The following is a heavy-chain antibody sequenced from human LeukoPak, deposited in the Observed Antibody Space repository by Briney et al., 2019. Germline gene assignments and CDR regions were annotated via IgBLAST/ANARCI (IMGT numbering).Heavy chain of an antibody. CDR2: IFYSGST. CDR3: ARDWGAYSYGYFDY. D-gene: IGHD5-18*01. J-gene: IGHJ4*02. Sequence: SETLSLTCAVYGGSFSGYYWSWIRQPPGKGLEWIGFIFYSGSTKYNPSLKSRVTISVDTSKNQFSLKLSSVTAADTAVYYCARDWGAYSYGYFDYWGQGTLVTVSS. CDR1: GGSFSGYY. V-gene: IGHV4-59*01.